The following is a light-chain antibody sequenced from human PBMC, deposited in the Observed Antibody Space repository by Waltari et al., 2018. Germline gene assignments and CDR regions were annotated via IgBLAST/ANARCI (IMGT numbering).Light chain of an antibody. CDR3: QQLNSYPIT. Sequence: DIQLTQSPSFLSASVGDRVTITCRASQGISSYLAWYQQKPGKAPKLLIYAASTLQSGVPSRFSGSGSRTEVTLTISSLQPEDFATYYCQQLNSYPITFGQGTRLEIK. J-gene: IGKJ5*01. CDR1: QGISSY. CDR2: AAS. V-gene: IGKV1-9*01.